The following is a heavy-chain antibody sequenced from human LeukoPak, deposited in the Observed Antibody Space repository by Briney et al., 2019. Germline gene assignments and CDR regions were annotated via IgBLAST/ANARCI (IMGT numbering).Heavy chain of an antibody. CDR3: ARRSGIAVAGAFDY. V-gene: IGHV3-23*01. CDR1: GFTFSNYA. J-gene: IGHJ4*02. CDR2: IGGSGDST. D-gene: IGHD6-19*01. Sequence: PGGSLRLPCAASGFTFSNYAMRWVRQAPGKGLEWVSGIGGSGDSTYYADSVKGRFTISRDNSKNTLYLQMNSLRAEDTAVYYCARRSGIAVAGAFDYWGQGTLVTVSS.